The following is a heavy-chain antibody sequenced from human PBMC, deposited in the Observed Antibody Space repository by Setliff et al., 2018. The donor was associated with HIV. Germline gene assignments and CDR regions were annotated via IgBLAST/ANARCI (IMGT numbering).Heavy chain of an antibody. CDR3: AREHCSGGSCNGFDI. Sequence: PSETLSLTCSVSGGSISSYYWNWIRQPAGKGLEWIGRIYTSGSTNYNPSLKSRVTISLDTSRNQFSLKLGSVTAADTAMYYCAREHCSGGSCNGFDIWGQGTMVTVSS. CDR2: IYTSGST. J-gene: IGHJ3*02. CDR1: GGSISSYY. V-gene: IGHV4-4*07. D-gene: IGHD2-15*01.